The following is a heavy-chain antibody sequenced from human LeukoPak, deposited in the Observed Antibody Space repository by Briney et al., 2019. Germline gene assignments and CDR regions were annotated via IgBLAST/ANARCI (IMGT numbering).Heavy chain of an antibody. D-gene: IGHD3/OR15-3a*01. J-gene: IGHJ4*02. CDR1: GFTFSNAW. CDR2: IKSKTDGGTT. Sequence: PGGSLRLSCAASGFTFSNAWMSWVRQAPGKGLEWVGRIKSKTDGGTTDYAAPVKGRFTISRDDSKNTLYLQMNSLKTEDTAVYYCTTDPRRGLSRRDYWGQGTLVTVSS. CDR3: TTDPRRGLSRRDY. V-gene: IGHV3-15*01.